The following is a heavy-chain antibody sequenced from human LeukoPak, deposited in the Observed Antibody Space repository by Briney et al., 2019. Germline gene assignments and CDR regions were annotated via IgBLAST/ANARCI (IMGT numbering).Heavy chain of an antibody. CDR3: AKRLGSGWYGGFDP. V-gene: IGHV4-39*07. J-gene: IGHJ5*02. D-gene: IGHD6-19*01. CDR2: IYYSGST. CDR1: GGSISSSSYY. Sequence: SETLSLTCTVSGGSISSSSYYWGWIRQPPGKGLEWIGSIYYSGSTYYNPSLKSRVTISVDTSKNQFSLKLSSVTAADTAVYYCAKRLGSGWYGGFDPWGQGTLVTVSS.